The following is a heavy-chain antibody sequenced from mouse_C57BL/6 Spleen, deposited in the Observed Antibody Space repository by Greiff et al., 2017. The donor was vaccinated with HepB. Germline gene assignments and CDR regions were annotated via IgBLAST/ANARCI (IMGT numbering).Heavy chain of an antibody. Sequence: EVQLQQSGPELVKPGASVKMSCKASGYTFTDYNMPWVKQSHGKSLEWIGYINPNNGGTSYNQKFKGKATLTVNKSSSTAYMELRSLTSEDSAVYYCARGGGLRPFAYWGQGTLVTVSA. CDR1: GYTFTDYN. CDR3: ARGGGLRPFAY. J-gene: IGHJ3*01. CDR2: INPNNGGT. V-gene: IGHV1-22*01. D-gene: IGHD2-4*01.